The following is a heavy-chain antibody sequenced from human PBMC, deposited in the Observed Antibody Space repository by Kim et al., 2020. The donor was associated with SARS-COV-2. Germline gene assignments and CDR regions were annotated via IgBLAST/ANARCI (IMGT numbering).Heavy chain of an antibody. CDR1: GYTLTELS. D-gene: IGHD4-4*01. V-gene: IGHV1-24*01. Sequence: ASVKVSCKVSGYTLTELSMHWVRQAPGKGLEWMGGSDPEDGETIYAQKFQGRVTMTEDTSTDTAYMELSSLRSEDTAVYYCATGTATVTTGWFDPWGQGTLVTVSS. J-gene: IGHJ5*02. CDR2: SDPEDGET. CDR3: ATGTATVTTGWFDP.